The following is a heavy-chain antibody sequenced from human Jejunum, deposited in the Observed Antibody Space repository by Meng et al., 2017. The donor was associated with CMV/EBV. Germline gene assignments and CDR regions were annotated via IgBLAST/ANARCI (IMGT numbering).Heavy chain of an antibody. CDR2: LITIVGIA. CDR1: GGTLNAYV. CDR3: ATIAECNGGSCYFDY. J-gene: IGHJ4*02. V-gene: IGHV1-69*10. Sequence: GGTLNAYVINWVRQAPGRGLEWIEGLITIVGIAEYARKFQGGVTITADKSTNTEYMELRSLRSEGTAVYYCATIAECNGGSCYFDYWGQGTLVTVSS. D-gene: IGHD2-15*01.